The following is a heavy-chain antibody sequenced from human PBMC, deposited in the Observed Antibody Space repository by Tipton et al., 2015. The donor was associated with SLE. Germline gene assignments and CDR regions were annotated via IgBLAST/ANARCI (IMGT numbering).Heavy chain of an antibody. V-gene: IGHV1-18*01. CDR2: ISAYNGNT. CDR3: ARAVAVAGMDYYYGMDV. CDR1: GYTFTSYG. J-gene: IGHJ6*02. Sequence: QSGAEVKKPGASVKVSCKASGYTFTSYGISWVRQAPGQGLEWMGWISAYNGNTNYAQKLQGRVTMTTDTSTSTAYMELRSLRSDATAVYYCARAVAVAGMDYYYGMDVWGQGATVTVSS. D-gene: IGHD6-19*01.